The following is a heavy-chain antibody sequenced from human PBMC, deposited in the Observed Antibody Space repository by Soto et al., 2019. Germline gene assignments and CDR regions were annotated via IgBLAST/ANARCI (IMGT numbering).Heavy chain of an antibody. CDR2: IDPSDSYA. D-gene: IGHD2-15*01. Sequence: EVQLVQSGAEVRKPGESLRISCKGSGYIFTDYWISWVRQMPGKGLEWMERIDPSDSYATYSPSFQGHVTISADKSISTAYLQWSSLKASDTAMYYCARHARYCSGGSCYYEPDAFDIWGQGTMVTVSS. CDR3: ARHARYCSGGSCYYEPDAFDI. J-gene: IGHJ3*02. V-gene: IGHV5-10-1*01. CDR1: GYIFTDYW.